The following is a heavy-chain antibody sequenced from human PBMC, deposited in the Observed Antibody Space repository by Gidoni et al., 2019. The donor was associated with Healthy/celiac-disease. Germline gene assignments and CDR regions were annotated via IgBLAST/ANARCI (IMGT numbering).Heavy chain of an antibody. J-gene: IGHJ6*02. D-gene: IGHD3-3*01. CDR1: GFTFSDYY. V-gene: IGHV3-11*01. Sequence: QVQLVESGGGLVKPGGSLRRSCAASGFTFSDYYMSWIRQAPGKGLEWVSYISSSGSTIYYADSVKGRFTISRDNAKNSLYLQMNSLRSEDTAVYYCARESELAIYNYYYYYGMDVWGQGTTVTVSS. CDR2: ISSSGSTI. CDR3: ARESELAIYNYYYYYGMDV.